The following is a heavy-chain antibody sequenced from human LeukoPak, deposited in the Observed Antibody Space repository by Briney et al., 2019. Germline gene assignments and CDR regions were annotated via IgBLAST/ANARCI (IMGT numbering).Heavy chain of an antibody. J-gene: IGHJ4*02. V-gene: IGHV1-18*01. CDR2: ISTYNGNT. D-gene: IGHD2-2*02. CDR3: ARSHYCSSTSCYISRLYYFDY. CDR1: VYTFTSYG. Sequence: ASVKVSCKASVYTFTSYGITWVRQAPGQGLEWMGWISTYNGNTNYAQKLQGRVTMTTDTSTSTAYMELRSLRSDDTAVYYCARSHYCSSTSCYISRLYYFDYWGQGTLVTVSS.